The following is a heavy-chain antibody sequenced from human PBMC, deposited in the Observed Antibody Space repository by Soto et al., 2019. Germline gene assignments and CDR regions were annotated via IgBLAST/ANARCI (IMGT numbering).Heavy chain of an antibody. J-gene: IGHJ4*02. CDR2: ISAYNGNT. D-gene: IGHD3-10*01. CDR3: AGDKESITDRILQY. CDR1: GDTFASFG. V-gene: IGHV1-18*01. Sequence: ASVKVSCKASGDTFASFGFSWVRQAPGQGLEWLGWISAYNGNTHYAQKVRDRVTLTTDTSTNTAYMELRSLTSDDTAVYYCAGDKESITDRILQYWGQGTRVTVSS.